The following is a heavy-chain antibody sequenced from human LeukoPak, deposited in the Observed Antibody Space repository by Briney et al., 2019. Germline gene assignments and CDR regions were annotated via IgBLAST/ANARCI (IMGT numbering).Heavy chain of an antibody. D-gene: IGHD3-9*01. V-gene: IGHV3-7*01. J-gene: IGHJ6*02. CDR3: ARDKEKYYDILTGWNYYYYGMNV. CDR2: IKEDGSEK. Sequence: GGSLRLSCGASGFTLSSYWMSWVRQAPGEGLEWVANIKEDGSEKYYVDSVKGRFTISRDNGKNSLYLQVNSLRAEDTALYYCARDKEKYYDILTGWNYYYYGMNVWGQGTTVTVSS. CDR1: GFTLSSYW.